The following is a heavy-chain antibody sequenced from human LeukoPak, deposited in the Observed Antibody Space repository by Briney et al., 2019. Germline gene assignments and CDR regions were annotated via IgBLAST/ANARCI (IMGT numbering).Heavy chain of an antibody. CDR3: AIVVARDYYYMDV. V-gene: IGHV1-18*01. CDR1: GYTFTSYG. CDR2: ISAYNGNT. Sequence: GASVKVSCKASGYTFTSYGISWVRQAPGQGLEWMGWISAYNGNTNYAQKLQGRVTMTTDTSTSTAYMELMSLRSDDTAVYYCAIVVARDYYYMDVWGKGTTVTVSS. D-gene: IGHD2-2*01. J-gene: IGHJ6*03.